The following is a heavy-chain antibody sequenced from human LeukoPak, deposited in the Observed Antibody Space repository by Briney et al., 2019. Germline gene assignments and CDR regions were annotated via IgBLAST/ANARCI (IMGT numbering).Heavy chain of an antibody. CDR3: ARSYNWNANFDY. J-gene: IGHJ4*02. CDR2: ISGYNGNT. D-gene: IGHD1-20*01. V-gene: IGHV1-18*01. Sequence: ASVRVSCKASGYTFASYGINWMRQAPGQGLEWMGWISGYNGNTNYAQKLQGRVTMTTDTSTSTAYMDLRSLRSDDTAIYYCARSYNWNANFDYWGQGTLVTVSS. CDR1: GYTFASYG.